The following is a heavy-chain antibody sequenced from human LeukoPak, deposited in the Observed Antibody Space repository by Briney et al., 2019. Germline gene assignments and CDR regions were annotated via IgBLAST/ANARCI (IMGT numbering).Heavy chain of an antibody. CDR1: GGTFSSYA. Sequence: GSSVKVSCKASGGTFSSYAISWVRQAPGQGLEWMGGSIPIFGTANYAQKFHGRVTITADEFTSTAYMELSNLTSEDTGVYYCAREARYDQNFDNWGQGTLVTVSS. CDR2: SIPIFGTA. V-gene: IGHV1-69*01. J-gene: IGHJ4*02. D-gene: IGHD3-9*01. CDR3: AREARYDQNFDN.